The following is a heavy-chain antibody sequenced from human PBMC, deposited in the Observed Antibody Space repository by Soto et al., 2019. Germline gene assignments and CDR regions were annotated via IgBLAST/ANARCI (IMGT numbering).Heavy chain of an antibody. CDR3: AREKTSYGMDV. J-gene: IGHJ6*02. CDR2: INAGNGNT. Sequence: ASVKVSCKASGYSFTSYAIHWMRQAPGQRLEWMGWINAGNGNTKVPQKFQGRVTMTRNTSISTAYMELSSLRSEDTAVYYCAREKTSYGMDVWGQGTTVTVSS. V-gene: IGHV1-3*01. CDR1: GYSFTSYA.